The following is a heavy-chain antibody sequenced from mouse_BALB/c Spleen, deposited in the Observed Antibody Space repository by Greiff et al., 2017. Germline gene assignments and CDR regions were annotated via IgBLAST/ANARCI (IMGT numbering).Heavy chain of an antibody. CDR2: IYPGNGDT. J-gene: IGHJ2*01. D-gene: IGHD2-4*01. Sequence: VQLQQPGAELVKPGASVKMSCKASGYTFTSYNMHWVKQTPGQGLEWIGAIYPGNGDTSYNQKFKGKATLTADKSSSTAYMQLSSLTSEDSAVYYCARYYDYDQYYFDYWGQGTTLTVSS. CDR3: ARYYDYDQYYFDY. V-gene: IGHV1-12*01. CDR1: GYTFTSYN.